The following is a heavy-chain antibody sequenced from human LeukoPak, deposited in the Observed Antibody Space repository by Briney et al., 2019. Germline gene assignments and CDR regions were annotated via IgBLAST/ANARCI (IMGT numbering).Heavy chain of an antibody. CDR2: IYPGNSET. Sequence: GESLKTSCKGSGYSFTSYWIGWVRQMPGKGLEWMGIIYPGNSETRYSPSFQGQVTISADKSINSAYLQWSSLKASDTAIYYCARQWGGSGQDYDYWGQGTLVTVSS. V-gene: IGHV5-51*01. D-gene: IGHD6-19*01. CDR3: ARQWGGSGQDYDY. J-gene: IGHJ4*02. CDR1: GYSFTSYW.